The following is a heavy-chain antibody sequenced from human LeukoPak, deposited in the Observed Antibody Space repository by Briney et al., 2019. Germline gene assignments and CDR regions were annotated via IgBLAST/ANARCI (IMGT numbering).Heavy chain of an antibody. J-gene: IGHJ6*02. D-gene: IGHD2-2*01. Sequence: PSETLSLTCTVSGGSISSYYWSWIRQPPGKGLEWIGYIYYSGSTNYNPSLKSRVTISVDTSKNQFSLKLSSVTAADTAVYYCARNLGYCSSTSCLGADYYYYGMDVWGQGTTVTVSS. CDR3: ARNLGYCSSTSCLGADYYYYGMDV. CDR2: IYYSGST. CDR1: GGSISSYY. V-gene: IGHV4-59*01.